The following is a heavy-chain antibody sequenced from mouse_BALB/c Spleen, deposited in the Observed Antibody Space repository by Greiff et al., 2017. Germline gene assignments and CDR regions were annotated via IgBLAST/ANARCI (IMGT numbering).Heavy chain of an antibody. D-gene: IGHD2-12*01. CDR1: GYTFTSYW. V-gene: IGHV1S81*02. CDR3: ARRGRQSSYYAMDY. CDR2: INPSNGRT. Sequence: QVQLKQPGAELVKPGASVKLSCKASGYTFTSYWMHWVKQRPGQGLEWIGEINPSNGRTNYNEKFKSKATLTVDKSSSTAYMQLSSLTSEDSAVYYCARRGRQSSYYAMDYWGQGTSVTVSS. J-gene: IGHJ4*01.